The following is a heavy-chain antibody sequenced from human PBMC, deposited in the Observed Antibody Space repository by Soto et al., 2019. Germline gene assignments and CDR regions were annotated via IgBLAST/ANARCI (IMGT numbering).Heavy chain of an antibody. J-gene: IGHJ6*02. D-gene: IGHD3-3*01. V-gene: IGHV3-30*18. CDR2: ISYDGSNK. Sequence: PGGSLRLSCAAGGFTFSSYGMHWVRQAPGKGLEWVAVISYDGSNKYYADSVKGRFTISRDNSKNTLYLQMNSLRAEDTAVYYCAKDVLRFLEWLAFYGMDVWGQGTTVTVSS. CDR3: AKDVLRFLEWLAFYGMDV. CDR1: GFTFSSYG.